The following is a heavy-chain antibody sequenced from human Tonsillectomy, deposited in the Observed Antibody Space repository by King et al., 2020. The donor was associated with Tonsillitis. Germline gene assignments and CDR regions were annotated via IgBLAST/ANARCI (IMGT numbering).Heavy chain of an antibody. J-gene: IGHJ4*02. CDR3: ARRDSSSWGYYFDY. CDR1: GGSISSYY. V-gene: IGHV4-59*08. D-gene: IGHD6-13*01. CDR2: IYYSGST. Sequence: VQLQESGPGLVKPSETLSLTCTVSGGSISSYYWSWIRQPPGRGLEWIGYIYYSGSTNYNPSLKSRVTISVDTSKNQFSLKLSSVTAADTAVYYCARRDSSSWGYYFDYWGQGTLVTVSS.